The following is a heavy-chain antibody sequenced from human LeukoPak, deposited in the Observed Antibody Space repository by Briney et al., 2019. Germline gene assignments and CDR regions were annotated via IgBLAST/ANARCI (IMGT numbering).Heavy chain of an antibody. J-gene: IGHJ4*02. Sequence: GGSLRLSCAASGFTFSSYGMHWVRQAPGKGLEWVAVIWYDGSNKYYADSVKGRFTISRDNSKNTPYLQMNSLRAEDTAVYYCAKDLAYYYDSSGYPGGDYWGQGTLVTVSS. CDR1: GFTFSSYG. CDR2: IWYDGSNK. D-gene: IGHD3-22*01. V-gene: IGHV3-33*06. CDR3: AKDLAYYYDSSGYPGGDY.